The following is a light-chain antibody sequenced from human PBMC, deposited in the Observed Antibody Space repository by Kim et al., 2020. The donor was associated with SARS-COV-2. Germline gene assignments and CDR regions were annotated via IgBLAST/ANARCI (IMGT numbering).Light chain of an antibody. J-gene: IGKJ5*01. V-gene: IGKV1-17*01. CDR3: LQHNTYPIT. CDR2: GAS. Sequence: AAVGDRVTITCRASQDIRNDLGWYQQNPGRAPKRLIYGASSLQSGVPSRFSGSGSGSEFTLTISSLQPEDLATYFCLQHNTYPITFGQGTRLEIK. CDR1: QDIRND.